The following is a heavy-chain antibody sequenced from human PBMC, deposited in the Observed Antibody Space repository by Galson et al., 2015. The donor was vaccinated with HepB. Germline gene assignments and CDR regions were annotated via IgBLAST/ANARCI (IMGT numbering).Heavy chain of an antibody. CDR1: GGTLSSYA. D-gene: IGHD2-2*01. Sequence: SVKVSCKASGGTLSSYAISWVRQAPGQGLEWMGGIIPIFGTANYAQKFQGRVTITADESTSTAYMELSSLRSEDTAVYYCARGDIVVVPAGISWFDPWGQGTLVTVSS. V-gene: IGHV1-69*13. CDR2: IIPIFGTA. J-gene: IGHJ5*02. CDR3: ARGDIVVVPAGISWFDP.